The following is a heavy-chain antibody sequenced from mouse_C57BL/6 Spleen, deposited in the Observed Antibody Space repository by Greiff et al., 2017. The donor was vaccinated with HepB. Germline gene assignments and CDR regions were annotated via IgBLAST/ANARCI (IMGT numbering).Heavy chain of an antibody. CDR2: IDPSDSYT. CDR3: ARGVGTDY. J-gene: IGHJ2*01. CDR1: GYTFTSYW. D-gene: IGHD4-1*01. V-gene: IGHV1-50*01. Sequence: QVQLKQPGAELVKPGASVKLSCKASGYTFTSYWMQWVKQRPGQGLEWIGEIDPSDSYTNYNQKFKGKATLTVDTSSSTAYMQLSSLTSEDSAVYYCARGVGTDYWGQGTTLTVSS.